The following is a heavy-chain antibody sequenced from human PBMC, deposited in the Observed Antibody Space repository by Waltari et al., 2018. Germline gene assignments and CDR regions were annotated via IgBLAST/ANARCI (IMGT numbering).Heavy chain of an antibody. CDR1: GFTFRNYY. V-gene: IGHV3-11*01. D-gene: IGHD1-26*01. CDR2: ISASGSTI. Sequence: QVQLVESGGDLIRPGGSLRISCAASGFTFRNYYMSWIRQAPGKGLEWIAYISASGSTIYYADSVKGRFTISRDNAKNSLYLQMSSLRAEDTAVYYCAKDPPGSYYEGFDEWGQGTMVTVSS. J-gene: IGHJ3*01. CDR3: AKDPPGSYYEGFDE.